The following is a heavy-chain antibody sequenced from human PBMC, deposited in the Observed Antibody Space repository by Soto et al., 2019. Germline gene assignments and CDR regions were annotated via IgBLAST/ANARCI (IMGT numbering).Heavy chain of an antibody. Sequence: QVQLVESGGGLVKPGGSLRLSCAASGFTFSDYYMSWIRQAPGKGLEWVSYISSSSSYTNYADSVKGRFTISRDNAKNSLYLHMNSLRAEDTAVYYCARDHHRYSGDEYVDYWVQGTRVTVSS. CDR1: GFTFSDYY. V-gene: IGHV3-11*05. D-gene: IGHD5-12*01. CDR3: ARDHHRYSGDEYVDY. CDR2: ISSSSSYT. J-gene: IGHJ4*02.